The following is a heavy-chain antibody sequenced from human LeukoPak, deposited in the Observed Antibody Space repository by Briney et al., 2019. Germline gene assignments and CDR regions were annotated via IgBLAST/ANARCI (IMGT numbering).Heavy chain of an antibody. D-gene: IGHD3-3*01. CDR3: ARDWARYDFWSGYYTCGY. Sequence: ASVTVSCKASGYTFTSYYMHWVRQAPGQGLEWMGIINPSGGSTSYAQKFQGRVTMTRDTSTSTVYMELSSLRSEDTAVYYCARDWARYDFWSGYYTCGYWGQGTLVTVSS. CDR1: GYTFTSYY. CDR2: INPSGGST. V-gene: IGHV1-46*01. J-gene: IGHJ4*02.